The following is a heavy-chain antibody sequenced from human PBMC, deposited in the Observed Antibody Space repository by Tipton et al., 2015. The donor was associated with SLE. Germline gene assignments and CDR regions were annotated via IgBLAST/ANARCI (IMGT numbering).Heavy chain of an antibody. J-gene: IGHJ6*03. D-gene: IGHD5-12*01. CDR1: GGSIRSSRHF. V-gene: IGHV4-39*07. CDR2: LYYSGNT. Sequence: TLSLTCTVSGGSIRSSRHFWGWIRQPPGKGLEWIGVLYYSGNTYYNPSLKSPVTISVDTSKNQFSLKLSSVTAADTAVYYCARGGDIVATRGWYYMDVWGKGTTVTVSS. CDR3: ARGGDIVATRGWYYMDV.